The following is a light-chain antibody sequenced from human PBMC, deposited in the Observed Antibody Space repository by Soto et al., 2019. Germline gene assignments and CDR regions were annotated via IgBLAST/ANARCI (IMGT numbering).Light chain of an antibody. Sequence: DIQMTQSPSSLSASVGDRVTITCRASQSISNYLNWYQQKPGKAPKLLIYAASSLQSGVPSRFRGSGSGTDFTLTISSLQPEDFATYYCQQSYSTPSTFGQGTKVEIK. V-gene: IGKV1-39*01. CDR2: AAS. CDR1: QSISNY. J-gene: IGKJ1*01. CDR3: QQSYSTPST.